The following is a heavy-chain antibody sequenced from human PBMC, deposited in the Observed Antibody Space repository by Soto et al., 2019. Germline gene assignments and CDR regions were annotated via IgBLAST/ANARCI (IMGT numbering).Heavy chain of an antibody. CDR2: ISSNGGST. J-gene: IGHJ3*02. CDR3: AREREGLIFHAAFDI. D-gene: IGHD3-3*01. V-gene: IGHV3-64*01. CDR1: GFTFSSYA. Sequence: PGGSLRLSWAAAGFTFSSYAMHWVRQAPGKGLEYVSAISSNGGSTYYANSVKGRFTISRDNSKNTLYLQMGSLRAEDMAVYYCAREREGLIFHAAFDIWGQGTMVTVSS.